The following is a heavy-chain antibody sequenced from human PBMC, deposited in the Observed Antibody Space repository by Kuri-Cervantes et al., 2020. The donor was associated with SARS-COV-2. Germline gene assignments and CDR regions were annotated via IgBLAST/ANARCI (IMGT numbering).Heavy chain of an antibody. CDR2: ITGSGNYI. CDR3: STAPIQPPYFDY. J-gene: IGHJ4*02. Sequence: GGSLRLSCAASGFSISGYTMNWVRQAPGKGLEWVSSITGSGNYISYADSVRGRLTIPRDNPKNSLYLQMKSLRVEDTAVYYCSTAPIQPPYFDYWVQGTLVTVSS. D-gene: IGHD5-24*01. CDR1: GFSISGYT. V-gene: IGHV3-21*01.